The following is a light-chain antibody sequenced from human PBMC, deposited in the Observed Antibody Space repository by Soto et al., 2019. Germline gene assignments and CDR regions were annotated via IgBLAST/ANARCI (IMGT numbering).Light chain of an antibody. CDR3: QKYNSAPLT. J-gene: IGKJ4*02. Sequence: DIQMTQSPSSLSASVGDRVTITCRASLPSSNYLAWYQQKPGKSPNILIYATSTLQAGVPSRVSGSRCGPDFNLTIISLQPEDVAAYYCQKYNSAPLTFGGRTKVEIK. V-gene: IGKV1-27*01. CDR2: ATS. CDR1: LPSSNY.